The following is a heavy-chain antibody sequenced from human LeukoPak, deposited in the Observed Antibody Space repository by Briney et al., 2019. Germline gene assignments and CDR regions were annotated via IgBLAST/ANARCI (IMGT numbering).Heavy chain of an antibody. CDR2: ISSSSSYI. Sequence: GGSLRLSCAASGFSFSSYSMNWVRQAPGKGLEWVSSISSSSSYIYYADSMKGRFTISRDNAKNSLYLQMNSLRAEDTAVYYCAELGITMIGGVWGKGTTVTISS. D-gene: IGHD3-10*02. V-gene: IGHV3-21*01. J-gene: IGHJ6*04. CDR3: AELGITMIGGV. CDR1: GFSFSSYS.